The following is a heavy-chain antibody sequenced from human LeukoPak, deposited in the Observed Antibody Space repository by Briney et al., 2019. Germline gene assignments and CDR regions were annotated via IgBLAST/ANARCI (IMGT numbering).Heavy chain of an antibody. D-gene: IGHD2-2*01. CDR2: ISSNGGST. J-gene: IGHJ4*02. Sequence: GGSLRLSCSASGFTFSSYTMHWVRQAPGKGLEYVSTISSNGGSTYYADSVKGRFTISRDNSKNTLFLQMSSLRAEDTAVYYCVKDRYCSSTSCYGLFDYWGQGTLVTVSS. CDR1: GFTFSSYT. CDR3: VKDRYCSSTSCYGLFDY. V-gene: IGHV3-64D*06.